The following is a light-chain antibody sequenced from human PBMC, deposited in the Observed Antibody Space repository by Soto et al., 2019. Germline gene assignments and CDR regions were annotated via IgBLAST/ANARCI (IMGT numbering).Light chain of an antibody. J-gene: IGKJ1*01. V-gene: IGKV1-39*01. CDR3: QHYSLYSPWT. CDR1: QSISSF. CDR2: AAS. Sequence: DIQMTQSPSSLSASVGDRVTITCRASQSISSFVNWYQQKPGKAPNLLIYAASTLQSGVPSRFSGSGSGTEFTLTISSLQPDDFATYYCQHYSLYSPWTFGQGTKVDIK.